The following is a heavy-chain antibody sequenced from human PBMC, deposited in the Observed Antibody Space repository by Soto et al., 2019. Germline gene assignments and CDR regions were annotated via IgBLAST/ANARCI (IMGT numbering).Heavy chain of an antibody. CDR3: TTGDLVLADAFDI. CDR1: GFTFSNAW. Sequence: EVQLVESGGGLVKPGGSLRLSCAASGFTFSNAWMSWVRQAPGKGLEWVGRIKSKTDGGTTDYAAPVKGRFTISRDDSKNTLYLQMNSLKTEDTAVYYCTTGDLVLADAFDIWGQGTMVTVSS. J-gene: IGHJ3*02. V-gene: IGHV3-15*01. CDR2: IKSKTDGGTT. D-gene: IGHD2-15*01.